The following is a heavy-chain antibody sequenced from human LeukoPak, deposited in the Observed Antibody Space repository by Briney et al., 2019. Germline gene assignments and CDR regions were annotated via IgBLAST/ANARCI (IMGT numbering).Heavy chain of an antibody. CDR1: GLAFRNYY. CDR3: ARDLAMAGRDLDY. Sequence: GGSLRLSCAASGLAFRNYYMDWIRQAPGKGLEWVAYISNSGTIIYYAESVKGRFTISRDSAKNSLYLQMNSLRAEDTALYYCARDLAMAGRDLDYWGQGTLVTVSS. D-gene: IGHD6-19*01. CDR2: ISNSGTII. V-gene: IGHV3-11*01. J-gene: IGHJ4*02.